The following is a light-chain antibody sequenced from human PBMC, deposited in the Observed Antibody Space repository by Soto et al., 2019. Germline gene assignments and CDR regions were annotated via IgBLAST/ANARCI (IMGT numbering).Light chain of an antibody. CDR3: MQDLQTPFT. J-gene: IGKJ3*01. CDR2: LGS. CDR1: QSRLHSNGYNY. V-gene: IGKV2-28*01. Sequence: DIVMTQSPLSLPVTPGEPASISCRSSQSRLHSNGYNYLDCYLQKPGQSPQLLIYLGSNRASGVPDRFSGSGSGTDFTLKISRVEAEDVGVYYCMQDLQTPFTFGPGTKVDIK.